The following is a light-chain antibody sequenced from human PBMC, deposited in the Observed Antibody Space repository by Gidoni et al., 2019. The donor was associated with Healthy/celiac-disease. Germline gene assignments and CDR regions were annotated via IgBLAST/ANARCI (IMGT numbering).Light chain of an antibody. CDR2: GAS. CDR3: QQYNNWPPIFT. CDR1: QSVSSN. Sequence: EIVMTQSPATLSVSPGERATLSCRASQSVSSNLAWYQQKPGQAPRLLIYGASTRATGIPARFSGSGSGTEFTLTISSLQSEDFAVYYCQQYNNWPPIFTFXPXTKVDIK. J-gene: IGKJ3*01. V-gene: IGKV3-15*01.